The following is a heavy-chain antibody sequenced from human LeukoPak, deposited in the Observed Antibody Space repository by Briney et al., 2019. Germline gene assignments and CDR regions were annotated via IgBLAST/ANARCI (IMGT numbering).Heavy chain of an antibody. V-gene: IGHV3-7*01. CDR2: IKPDGSEK. CDR1: GFTFSSYW. D-gene: IGHD2-2*01. CDR3: AKGGCSSTSCELDY. J-gene: IGHJ4*02. Sequence: GGSLRLSCAASGFTFSSYWMTWVRQAPGKGLEWVANIKPDGSEKYYVDSVKGRFTVSRDNAKNTLYLQMNSLRAEDTAVYYCAKGGCSSTSCELDYWGQGTLVTVSS.